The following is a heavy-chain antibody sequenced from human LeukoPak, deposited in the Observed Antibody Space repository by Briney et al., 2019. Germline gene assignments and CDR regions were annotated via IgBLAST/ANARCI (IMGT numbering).Heavy chain of an antibody. V-gene: IGHV3-9*01. Sequence: GGSLRLSCAASGFTFDDYAMHWVRQAPGKGLEWVSGISWNSGNVGYADSVKGRFTISRDNAKNSLYLQMNSLRAEDTALYYCAKDIGMATSTGSDHWGQGTLVTVSS. J-gene: IGHJ4*02. D-gene: IGHD5-24*01. CDR2: ISWNSGNV. CDR3: AKDIGMATSTGSDH. CDR1: GFTFDDYA.